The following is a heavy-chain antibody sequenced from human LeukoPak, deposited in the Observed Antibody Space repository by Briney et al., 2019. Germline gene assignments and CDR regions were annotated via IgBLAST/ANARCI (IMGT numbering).Heavy chain of an antibody. V-gene: IGHV1-69*13. D-gene: IGHD3-3*01. CDR2: IIPIFGTA. CDR1: GYTFTTYG. CDR3: ARGRVVIRFCGMDV. J-gene: IGHJ6*02. Sequence: ASVKVSCKTSGYTFTTYGISWVRQAPGQGLEWMGGIIPIFGTANYAQKFQGRVTITADESTSTAYMELSSLRSEDTAVYYCARGRVVIRFCGMDVWGQGTTVTVSS.